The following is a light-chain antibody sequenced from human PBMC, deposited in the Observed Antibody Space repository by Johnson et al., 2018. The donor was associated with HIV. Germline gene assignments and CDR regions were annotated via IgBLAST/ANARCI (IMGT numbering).Light chain of an antibody. J-gene: IGLJ1*01. CDR3: GTWDSSLSAFV. CDR2: DNN. V-gene: IGLV1-51*01. CDR1: SSNIGNNY. Sequence: QSVLTQPPSVSAAPGQKVTISCSGSSSNIGNNYVSWYQQLPGTAPKLLIYDNNKRPSEIPDRFSGSKSGTSATLVITGLRTGDEADYYSGTWDSSLSAFVFGAGTTVIVL.